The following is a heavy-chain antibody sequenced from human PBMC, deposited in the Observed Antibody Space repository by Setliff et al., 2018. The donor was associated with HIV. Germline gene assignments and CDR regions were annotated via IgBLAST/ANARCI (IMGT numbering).Heavy chain of an antibody. V-gene: IGHV3-23*01. Sequence: LRLSCAASGLTFSSYAMSWVRQAPGKGLEWVSSISGSGGSPYYADSVKGRFTISRDNSKNTLYLQMYSLRAEDTAVYYCAKDLVYYDSSGDLDYWGQGTLVTVSS. J-gene: IGHJ4*02. CDR2: ISGSGGSP. CDR3: AKDLVYYDSSGDLDY. CDR1: GLTFSSYA. D-gene: IGHD3-22*01.